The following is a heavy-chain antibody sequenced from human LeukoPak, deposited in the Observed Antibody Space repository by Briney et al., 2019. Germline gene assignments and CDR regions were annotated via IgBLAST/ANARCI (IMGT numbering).Heavy chain of an antibody. Sequence: GGSLRLSCAASGFTFSSYVMNWVRQAPGKGLEWVSAISGSGGSTYYADSVKGRFTISRDNSKNTLYLQMNSLRAEDTAVYYCARVTSRDTYYDFWSGSYYDFDYWGQGTLVTVSS. CDR1: GFTFSSYV. CDR3: ARVTSRDTYYDFWSGSYYDFDY. V-gene: IGHV3-23*01. CDR2: ISGSGGST. D-gene: IGHD3-3*01. J-gene: IGHJ4*02.